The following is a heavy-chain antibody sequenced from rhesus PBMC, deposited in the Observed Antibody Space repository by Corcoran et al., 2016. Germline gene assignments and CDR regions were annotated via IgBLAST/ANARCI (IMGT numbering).Heavy chain of an antibody. Sequence: QVQLQESGPGLVKPSETLSLTCAVSGLSVSSTYWSWIRHPPGKGLVWISYIYGSDGSTYYKPSLTSRVTISTDTSKHQFSLRLTSVTAADSAIYYCVRDKDREFDFWGRGVLVTVSS. CDR1: GLSVSSTY. V-gene: IGHV4-147*01. CDR2: IYGSDGST. CDR3: VRDKDREFDF. D-gene: IGHD1-44*01. J-gene: IGHJ4*01.